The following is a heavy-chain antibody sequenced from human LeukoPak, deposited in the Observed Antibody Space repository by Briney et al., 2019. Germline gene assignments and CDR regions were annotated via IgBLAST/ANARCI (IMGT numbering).Heavy chain of an antibody. D-gene: IGHD1-20*01. CDR1: GYTFTSYG. CDR2: ISAYNGNT. CDR3: ARGALITGTDNYYYYYMDV. V-gene: IGHV1-18*01. Sequence: GASVKVSCKASGYTFTSYGISWVRQPPGQGLEWMGWISAYNGNTNYAQKLQRRITITTDTSTSTAYMERRILTADDTAVYYCARGALITGTDNYYYYYMDVWGKGTTVTVSS. J-gene: IGHJ6*03.